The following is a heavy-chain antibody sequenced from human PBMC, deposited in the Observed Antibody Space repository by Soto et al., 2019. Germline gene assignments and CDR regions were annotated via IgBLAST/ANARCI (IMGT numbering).Heavy chain of an antibody. CDR3: ARRTTVTKEGYNWFDP. CDR1: GGSISSSSYY. Sequence: SETLSLTCTVSGGSISSSSYYWGWIRQPPGKGLEWIGSIYYSGSTYYNPSLKSRVTISVDTSKNQFSLKLSSVTAADTAVYYCARRTTVTKEGYNWFDPWGQGTLVTVSS. CDR2: IYYSGST. V-gene: IGHV4-39*01. D-gene: IGHD4-4*01. J-gene: IGHJ5*02.